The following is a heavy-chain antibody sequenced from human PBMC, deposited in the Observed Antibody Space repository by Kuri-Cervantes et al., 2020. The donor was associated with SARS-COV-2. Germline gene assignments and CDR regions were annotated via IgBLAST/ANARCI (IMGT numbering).Heavy chain of an antibody. Sequence: SVKVSCKASGGSFSSYVISWVRQAPGQGREWMGGIISIFGTANYAQKFQGRVTITTDESTSTAYMELSSLRSEDTAVYYCERDARRDEGYYFDYWGQGTLVTVSS. V-gene: IGHV1-69*05. CDR2: IISIFGTA. CDR3: ERDARRDEGYYFDY. D-gene: IGHD5-24*01. CDR1: GGSFSSYV. J-gene: IGHJ4*02.